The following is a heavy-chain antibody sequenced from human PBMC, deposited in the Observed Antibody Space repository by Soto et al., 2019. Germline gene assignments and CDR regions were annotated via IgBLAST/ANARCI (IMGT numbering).Heavy chain of an antibody. Sequence: GGSLRLSCGASGFDFSNYWXHWVRQAPGKGLVWVSRISGDGSDIKYADSVKGRFTISRDNAKNTVYLQMNSLRADDTAVYYCARDQTTGDWFDAWGQGALVT. J-gene: IGHJ5*02. CDR3: ARDQTTGDWFDA. D-gene: IGHD4-17*01. V-gene: IGHV3-74*03. CDR2: ISGDGSDI. CDR1: GFDFSNYW.